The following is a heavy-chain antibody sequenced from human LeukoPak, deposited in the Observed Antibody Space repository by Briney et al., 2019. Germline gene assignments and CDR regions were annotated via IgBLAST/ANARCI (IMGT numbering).Heavy chain of an antibody. CDR1: GYTFTTYA. J-gene: IGHJ6*03. D-gene: IGHD3-10*01. CDR2: INTNTGNP. Sequence: ASVKVSCKASGYTFTTYAMNWVRQAPGQGLEWMGWINTNTGNPTYAQGFTGRFVFSLDTSVSTAYLQISSLKAEDTAVYYCAREGRLLWFGELYYYYMDVWGKGTTVTVSS. V-gene: IGHV7-4-1*02. CDR3: AREGRLLWFGELYYYYMDV.